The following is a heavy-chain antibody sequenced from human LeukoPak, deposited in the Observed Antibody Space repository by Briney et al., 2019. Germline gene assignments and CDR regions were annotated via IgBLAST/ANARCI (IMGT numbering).Heavy chain of an antibody. Sequence: GSLRLSCAASGFTFSSYAMSWFRQAPGKGLEWVSYIISSSSTIYYADSVKGRFTISRDNAKNSLYLQMNSLRAEDTAVYYCAKAANWGSFDYWGQGSLVTVSS. CDR1: GFTFSSYA. D-gene: IGHD7-27*01. CDR3: AKAANWGSFDY. V-gene: IGHV3-48*01. J-gene: IGHJ4*02. CDR2: IISSSSTI.